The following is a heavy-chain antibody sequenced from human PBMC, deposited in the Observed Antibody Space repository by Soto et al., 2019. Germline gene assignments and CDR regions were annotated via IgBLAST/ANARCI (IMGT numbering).Heavy chain of an antibody. CDR2: ISSSSSTI. Sequence: PGGSLRLSCAASGFTFSGAWMVWVRQTPGKGLEWVSYISSSSSTIYYADSVKGRFTISRDNAKNSLYLQMNSLRDEDTAVYYCARYRYYYDSSGYCSLDAFDIWGQGTMVTVSS. D-gene: IGHD3-22*01. V-gene: IGHV3-48*02. J-gene: IGHJ3*02. CDR1: GFTFSGAW. CDR3: ARYRYYYDSSGYCSLDAFDI.